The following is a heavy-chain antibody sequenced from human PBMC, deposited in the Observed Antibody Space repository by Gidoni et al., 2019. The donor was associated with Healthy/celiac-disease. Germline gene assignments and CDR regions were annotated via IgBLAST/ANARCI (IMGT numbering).Heavy chain of an antibody. CDR1: GGSISSGSYY. D-gene: IGHD2-15*01. CDR2: IYTSGST. Sequence: QVQLQESGPGLVKPSQTLSLTCTVSGGSISSGSYYWSWIRQPAGKGLEWIGRIYTSGSTNYNPSLKSRVTISVDTSKNQFSLKLSSVTAADTAVYYCARDAGGPEYYYYYMDVWGKGTTVTVSS. J-gene: IGHJ6*03. CDR3: ARDAGGPEYYYYYMDV. V-gene: IGHV4-61*02.